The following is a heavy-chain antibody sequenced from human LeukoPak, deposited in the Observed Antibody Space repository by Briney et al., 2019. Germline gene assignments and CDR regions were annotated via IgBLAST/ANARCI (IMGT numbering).Heavy chain of an antibody. Sequence: ASVKVSCKASGYTFTSYGISWVRQAPGQGLEWMGWNSAYNGNTNYAQKLQGRVTMTTDTSTSTAYMELRSLRSDDTAVYYCATPTNNNGSGNYWGQGPRVTVPS. J-gene: IGHJ4*02. CDR2: NSAYNGNT. CDR1: GYTFTSYG. V-gene: IGHV1-18*01. D-gene: IGHD3-10*01. CDR3: ATPTNNNGSGNY.